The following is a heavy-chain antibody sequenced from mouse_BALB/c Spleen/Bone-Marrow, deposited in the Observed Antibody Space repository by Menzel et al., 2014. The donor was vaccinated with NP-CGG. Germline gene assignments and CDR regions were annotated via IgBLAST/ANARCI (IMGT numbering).Heavy chain of an antibody. V-gene: IGHV1S127*01. CDR1: GYTFTSYW. CDR3: SREDGNHYFDY. Sequence: VKLMESGAELVKPGASVKMSCKASGYTFTSYWMHWVKQRPGHGLEWIGLIDPSDSHTSYNQNFKGKATLTVDTSSNTAYMQLSSLTSEDSAVYYCSREDGNHYFDYWGQGTTLAVSS. CDR2: IDPSDSHT. J-gene: IGHJ2*01. D-gene: IGHD2-3*01.